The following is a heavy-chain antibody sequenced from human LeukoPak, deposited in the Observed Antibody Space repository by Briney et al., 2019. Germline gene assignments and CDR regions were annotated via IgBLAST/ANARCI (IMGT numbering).Heavy chain of an antibody. Sequence: PSETLSLTCTVSGGSISSSSYYWGWIRQPPGKGLEWIGSIYYSGSTYYNPSLKSRVTISVDTSKNQFSLKLSSVAAADTAVYYCARVRGSGSYYRNLDYWGQGTLVTVSS. D-gene: IGHD3-10*01. CDR3: ARVRGSGSYYRNLDY. CDR2: IYYSGST. J-gene: IGHJ4*02. CDR1: GGSISSSSYY. V-gene: IGHV4-39*07.